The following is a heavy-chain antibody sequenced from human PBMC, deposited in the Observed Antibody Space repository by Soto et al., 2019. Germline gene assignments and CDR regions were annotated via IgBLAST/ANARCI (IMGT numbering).Heavy chain of an antibody. J-gene: IGHJ4*02. Sequence: EVQLLESGGGLVQPGGSLRLSCAASGFTFSSFAINWVRQAPGKGLEWVSAISGSSGHTYYADSVKGQFIISRDNSKNTLYLQLDSLSADDTAVYYCARGPSEYIWGSYLRYCDSWGQGSLVTVSS. CDR2: ISGSSGHT. CDR3: ARGPSEYIWGSYLRYCDS. V-gene: IGHV3-23*01. D-gene: IGHD3-16*02. CDR1: GFTFSSFA.